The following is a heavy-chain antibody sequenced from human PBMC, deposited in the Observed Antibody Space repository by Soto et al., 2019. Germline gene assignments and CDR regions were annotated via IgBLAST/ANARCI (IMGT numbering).Heavy chain of an antibody. Sequence: SVKVSCKASGYTFTSYGIRWVRQPPGQGVEWMGWISAYNGNTNYAQKLQGRVNMTTDTSTSTAYMELRSLRSDDTAVYYCVKDNVGSNYYYGMGFWGQGTTVTVSS. D-gene: IGHD1-26*01. CDR1: GYTFTSYG. CDR2: ISAYNGNT. J-gene: IGHJ6*02. V-gene: IGHV1-18*01. CDR3: VKDNVGSNYYYGMGF.